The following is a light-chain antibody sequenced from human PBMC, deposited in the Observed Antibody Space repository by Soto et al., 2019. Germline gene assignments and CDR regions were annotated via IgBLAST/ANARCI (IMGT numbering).Light chain of an antibody. Sequence: DIQMTQSPSSLSASVGDRVTITCQASQDISNYLNWYQQKPGKAPKLLIYDASNLETGVPSRFSGSGSGTDFTFTISSLQPEDIATYYCQQYDNLSDTWTFGQGTKVEIK. V-gene: IGKV1-33*01. CDR1: QDISNY. CDR3: QQYDNLSDTWT. CDR2: DAS. J-gene: IGKJ1*01.